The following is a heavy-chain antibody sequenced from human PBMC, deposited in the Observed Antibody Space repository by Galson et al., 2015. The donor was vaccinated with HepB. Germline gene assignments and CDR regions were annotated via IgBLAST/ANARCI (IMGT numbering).Heavy chain of an antibody. CDR2: ISAYNGNT. CDR3: ARYTVTGYYYYYMDV. V-gene: IGHV1-18*01. Sequence: SVKVSCKASGGTFSRYTISWVRQAPGQGLEWMGWISAYNGNTNYAQKLQGRVTMTTDTSTSTAYMKLRSLRSDDTAVYYCARYTVTGYYYYYMDVWGKGTTVTVSS. D-gene: IGHD4-17*01. CDR1: GGTFSRYT. J-gene: IGHJ6*03.